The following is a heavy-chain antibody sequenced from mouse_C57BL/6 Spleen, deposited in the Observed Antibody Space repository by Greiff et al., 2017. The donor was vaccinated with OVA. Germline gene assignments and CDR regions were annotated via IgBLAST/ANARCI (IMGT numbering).Heavy chain of an antibody. CDR2: IYPGDGDT. Sequence: LQESGPELVKPGASVKISCKASGYAFSSSWMNWVKQRPGKGLEWIGRIYPGDGDTNYNGKFKGKATLTADKSSSTAYMQLSSLTSEDSAVYFCARRYDYGAWFAYWGQGTLVTVSA. CDR3: ARRYDYGAWFAY. CDR1: GYAFSSSW. D-gene: IGHD2-4*01. J-gene: IGHJ3*01. V-gene: IGHV1-82*01.